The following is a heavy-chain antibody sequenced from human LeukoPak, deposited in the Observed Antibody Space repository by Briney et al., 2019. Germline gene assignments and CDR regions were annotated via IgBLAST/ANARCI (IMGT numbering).Heavy chain of an antibody. CDR3: AKHGYYYGMDV. V-gene: IGHV3-74*01. CDR1: GFTFSSYW. J-gene: IGHJ6*02. CDR2: INSDGSST. Sequence: GGSLRLSCAASGFTFSSYWMHWVRQAPGKGLVWVSRINSDGSSTNYADSVKGRFTISRDNAENTLYLQMNSLRAEDTAVYYCAKHGYYYGMDVWGQGTTVTVSS.